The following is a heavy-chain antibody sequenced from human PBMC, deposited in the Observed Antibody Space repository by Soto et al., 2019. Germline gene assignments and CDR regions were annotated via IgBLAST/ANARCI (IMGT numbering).Heavy chain of an antibody. J-gene: IGHJ6*02. CDR2: IIPILGIA. CDR3: AVIVNLYYYYYGMDV. V-gene: IGHV1-69*02. Sequence: QVQLVQSGAEVKKPGSSVKVSCKASGGTFSSYTISWVRQAPGQGLEWMGRIIPILGIANYAQKCQGRVTTTADKPTSRAYRELSSRRSEDTAVDYGAVIVNLYYYYYGMDVWGQGTTVTVSS. D-gene: IGHD2-21*01. CDR1: GGTFSSYT.